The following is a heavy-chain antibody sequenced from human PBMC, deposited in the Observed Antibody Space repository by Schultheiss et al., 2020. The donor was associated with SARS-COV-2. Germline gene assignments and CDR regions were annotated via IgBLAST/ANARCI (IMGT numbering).Heavy chain of an antibody. V-gene: IGHV4-39*07. CDR1: GGSIRSSSYY. Sequence: SQTLSLTCTVSGGSIRSSSYYWGWIRQPPGKGLEWIGSIYYSGSTNYNPSLKSRVTISVDRSKNQFSLKLSSVTAADTAVYYCARGGRYSGSYFDYWGQGTLVTVSS. CDR3: ARGGRYSGSYFDY. D-gene: IGHD1-26*01. CDR2: IYYSGST. J-gene: IGHJ4*02.